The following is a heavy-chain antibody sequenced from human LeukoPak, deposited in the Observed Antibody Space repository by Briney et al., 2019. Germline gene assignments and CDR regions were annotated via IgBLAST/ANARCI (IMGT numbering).Heavy chain of an antibody. V-gene: IGHV1-69*04. D-gene: IGHD3-22*01. CDR2: IIPILGIA. J-gene: IGHJ4*02. CDR3: ARDLSGYYDSSGYYFDY. CDR1: GGTFSSYA. Sequence: SVKVSCKASGGTFSSYAISWVRQAPGPGLEWMGRIIPILGIANYAQKFQGRVTITAGKSTSTAYMELSSLRSEDTAVYYCARDLSGYYDSSGYYFDYWGQGTLVTVSS.